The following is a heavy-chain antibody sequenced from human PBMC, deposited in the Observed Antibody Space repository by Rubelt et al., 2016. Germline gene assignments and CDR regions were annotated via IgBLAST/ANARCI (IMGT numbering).Heavy chain of an antibody. CDR2: MSSSGSYT. CDR1: GFTFSDHY. D-gene: IGHD3-3*01. J-gene: IGHJ4*02. CDR3: AKEGESPGLLEWLFGYFDH. Sequence: VQLVESGGGLVQPGGSLRLSCADSGFTFSDHYMSWIRQAPGKGLEWVSYMSSSGSYTNYADSVTGRFTISRANAENSLYLQMDSLGADETAVYYCAKEGESPGLLEWLFGYFDHWGQGTLVTVSS. V-gene: IGHV3-11*05.